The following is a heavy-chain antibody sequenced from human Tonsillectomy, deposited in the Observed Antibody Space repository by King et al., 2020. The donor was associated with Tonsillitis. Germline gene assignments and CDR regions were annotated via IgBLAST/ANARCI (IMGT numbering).Heavy chain of an antibody. Sequence: VQLVESGGGVVQPGRSLRLSCAASGFIFSSYSMHWVRQAPGKGLEWVAVISYDVTSNYYADSVKGRFAISRDNSKNTLSLQITSLRVEDTAVYYCARETYSSRAFDYWGQGALVTVSS. CDR1: GFIFSSYS. CDR2: ISYDVTSN. V-gene: IGHV3-30*01. D-gene: IGHD6-13*01. CDR3: ARETYSSRAFDY. J-gene: IGHJ4*02.